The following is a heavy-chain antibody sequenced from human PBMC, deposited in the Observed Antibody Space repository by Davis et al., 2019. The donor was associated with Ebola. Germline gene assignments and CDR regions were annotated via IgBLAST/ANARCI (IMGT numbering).Heavy chain of an antibody. CDR2: ITGSDGSI. Sequence: GESLKISCAASGFTFSNYAMTWVRQAPGKGLEWVSGITGSDGSIYCADSVKGRFTISRDNSKNTLYLQMNSLRAEDTAVYYCAKEGNDFWSGLNWFDPWGQGTLVTVSS. J-gene: IGHJ5*02. D-gene: IGHD3-3*01. CDR3: AKEGNDFWSGLNWFDP. CDR1: GFTFSNYA. V-gene: IGHV3-23*01.